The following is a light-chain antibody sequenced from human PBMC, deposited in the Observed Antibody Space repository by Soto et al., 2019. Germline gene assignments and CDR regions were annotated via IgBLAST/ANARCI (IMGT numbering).Light chain of an antibody. CDR3: QQYGSSGT. Sequence: DTVMTQSPLSLPVTPGEPASISCWSSQSLLHTDGYNYLDWYLQKPGQSPQLLIYLGSYRASGVPDRFSGSGSRTDFTLKISRLEPEDFAVYYCQQYGSSGTFGQGTKVDIK. J-gene: IGKJ1*01. CDR2: LGS. CDR1: QSLLHTDGYNY. V-gene: IGKV2-28*01.